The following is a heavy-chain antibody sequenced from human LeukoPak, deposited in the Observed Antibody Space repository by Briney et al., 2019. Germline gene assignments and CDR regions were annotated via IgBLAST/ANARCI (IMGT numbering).Heavy chain of an antibody. CDR1: GFTFSSYA. V-gene: IGHV3-30*01. CDR3: AREWGYAFDY. D-gene: IGHD5-12*01. J-gene: IGHJ4*02. CDR2: ISYDGSNK. Sequence: GGSLRLSCAASGFTFSSYAMHWVRQAPGKGLEWVAVISYDGSNKYYADSVKGRFTISRDNSKNTLYLQMNSLRAEDTAVYYCAREWGYAFDYWGQGTLVTVSS.